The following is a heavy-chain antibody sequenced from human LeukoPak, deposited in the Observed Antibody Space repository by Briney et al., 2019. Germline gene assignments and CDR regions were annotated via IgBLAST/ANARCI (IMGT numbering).Heavy chain of an antibody. D-gene: IGHD3-10*01. V-gene: IGHV3-23*01. CDR2: ISGGGGST. J-gene: IGHJ4*02. Sequence: GGSLRLSCAASGFTFSSYAMSWVRQAPGKGLEWVSVISGGGGSTYYADSVKGRFTISRDNSKNTLYLQMNSLRAEDTAVYYCAKAMVRGVIIEEFDYWGQGTLVTVSS. CDR3: AKAMVRGVIIEEFDY. CDR1: GFTFSSYA.